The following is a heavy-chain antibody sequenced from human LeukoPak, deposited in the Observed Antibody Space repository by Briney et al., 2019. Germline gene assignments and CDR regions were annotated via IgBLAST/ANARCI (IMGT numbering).Heavy chain of an antibody. Sequence: ASVKVSCKASGGTLSRFAISWVRQAPGQGLEWMGGIIPIFGKANYAQKFQGRVTITADESTSTAYMELSSLRSEDTAVYYCARVAGGRYCSSTSCYMRGWFDPWGQGTLVTVSS. CDR2: IIPIFGKA. CDR1: GGTLSRFA. D-gene: IGHD2-2*02. V-gene: IGHV1-69*13. CDR3: ARVAGGRYCSSTSCYMRGWFDP. J-gene: IGHJ5*02.